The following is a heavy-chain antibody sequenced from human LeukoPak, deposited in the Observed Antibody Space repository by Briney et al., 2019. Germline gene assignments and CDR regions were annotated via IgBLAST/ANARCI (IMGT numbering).Heavy chain of an antibody. CDR1: GFTFSSYS. CDR3: ARLPDSGSYFGVWAYYFDY. D-gene: IGHD1-26*01. Sequence: PGGSLRLSCAASGFTFSSYSMNWVRQAPGKGLEWVSSISSSSSYIYYADSVKGRFTISRDNAKNSLYLQMNSLRAEDTAVYYCARLPDSGSYFGVWAYYFDYWGQGTLVTVSS. V-gene: IGHV3-21*01. CDR2: ISSSSSYI. J-gene: IGHJ4*02.